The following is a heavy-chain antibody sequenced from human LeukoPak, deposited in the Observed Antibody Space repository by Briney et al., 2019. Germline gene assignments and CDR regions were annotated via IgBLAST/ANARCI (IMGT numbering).Heavy chain of an antibody. J-gene: IGHJ4*02. Sequence: GESPKISCKGSGYSFTSYWIGWVPQMPGKGLEWMGIIYPGDSDTRYSPSFQGQVTISADKSISTAYLQWSSLKASDTAMYYCARHYYGSGSYPKHFDYWGQGTLVTVSS. D-gene: IGHD3-10*01. V-gene: IGHV5-51*01. CDR2: IYPGDSDT. CDR3: ARHYYGSGSYPKHFDY. CDR1: GYSFTSYW.